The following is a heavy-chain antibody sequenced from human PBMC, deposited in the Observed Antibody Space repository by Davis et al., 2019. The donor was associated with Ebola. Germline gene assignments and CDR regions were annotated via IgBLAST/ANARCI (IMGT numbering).Heavy chain of an antibody. J-gene: IGHJ6*02. CDR3: ASHSYYYYGMDV. V-gene: IGHV5-10-1*01. Sequence: KVSCKASGGTFSSYAISWVRQMPGKGLEWMGRIDPSDSYTNYSPSFQGHVTISADKSISTAYLQWSSLKASDTAMYYCASHSYYYYGMDVWGQGTTVTVSS. CDR1: GGTFSSYA. CDR2: IDPSDSYT.